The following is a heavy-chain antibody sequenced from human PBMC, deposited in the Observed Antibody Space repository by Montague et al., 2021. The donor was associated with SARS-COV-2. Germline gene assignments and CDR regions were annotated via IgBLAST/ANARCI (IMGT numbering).Heavy chain of an antibody. D-gene: IGHD1-1*01. CDR2: INHSGST. Sequence: SETLSLTCAVYGGSLNDYHWTWIRQSPGAGLEWIAQINHSGSTKYNSTLKSRVSISIDTSKNQFSLKLNSVTAADTAVYYCARGAPGYWGQGTLVTVSS. V-gene: IGHV4-34*01. J-gene: IGHJ4*02. CDR3: ARGAPGY. CDR1: GGSLNDYH.